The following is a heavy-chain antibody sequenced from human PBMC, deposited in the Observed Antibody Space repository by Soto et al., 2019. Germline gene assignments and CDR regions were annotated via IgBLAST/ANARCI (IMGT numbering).Heavy chain of an antibody. Sequence: PGGSLRLSCAASGFTFSSYAMSWVRQAPGKGLEWVSAISGSGGSTYYADSVKGRFTISRDNSKNTLYLQMNSLRAEDTAVYYCAKDLGPISPNPFDWLTTYWGQGTLVTVSS. CDR2: ISGSGGST. D-gene: IGHD3-9*01. V-gene: IGHV3-23*01. CDR1: GFTFSSYA. J-gene: IGHJ4*02. CDR3: AKDLGPISPNPFDWLTTY.